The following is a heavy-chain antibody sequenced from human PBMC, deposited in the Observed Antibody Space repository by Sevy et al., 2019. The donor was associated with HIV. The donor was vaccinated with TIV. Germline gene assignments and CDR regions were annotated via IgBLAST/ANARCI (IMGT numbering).Heavy chain of an antibody. CDR3: ASSVLDSGSRASAFDI. CDR2: ISSSSSYI. V-gene: IGHV3-21*01. J-gene: IGHJ3*02. D-gene: IGHD1-26*01. Sequence: GGSPRLSCAASGFTFSSYSMNWVRRAPGKGLEWVSSISSSSSYIYYADSVKGRFTISRDNAKNSLYLQMNSLRAEDTAVYYCASSVLDSGSRASAFDIWGQGTMVTVSS. CDR1: GFTFSSYS.